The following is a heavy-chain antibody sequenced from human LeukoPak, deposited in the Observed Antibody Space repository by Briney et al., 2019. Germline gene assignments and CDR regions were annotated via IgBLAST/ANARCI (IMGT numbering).Heavy chain of an antibody. Sequence: GGSLRLSCAASGFTFSPYAMHWVRQAPGQGLEWVALISYDGSTQQYADSVKGRFTISGDKSKNTLYLQMNSLRSEDTAVYYCAKDSYGDSIFDEWGQGTLVTVSS. J-gene: IGHJ4*02. V-gene: IGHV3-30*18. D-gene: IGHD4-17*01. CDR3: AKDSYGDSIFDE. CDR2: ISYDGSTQ. CDR1: GFTFSPYA.